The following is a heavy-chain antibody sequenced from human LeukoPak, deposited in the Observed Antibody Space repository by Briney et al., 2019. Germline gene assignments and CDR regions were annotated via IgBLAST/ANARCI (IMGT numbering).Heavy chain of an antibody. CDR3: ARLPKTYDFWNAYYAY. D-gene: IGHD3-3*01. CDR2: IYHSGST. J-gene: IGHJ4*02. CDR1: GYSISSGYY. Sequence: SETLSLTCTVSGYSISSGYYWGWIRQPPGKGLEWIGSIYHSGSTYYNPSLKSRVTISVDTSKNHFSLNLSSVTAADTAVYYCARLPKTYDFWNAYYAYWGQGTLVTVSS. V-gene: IGHV4-38-2*02.